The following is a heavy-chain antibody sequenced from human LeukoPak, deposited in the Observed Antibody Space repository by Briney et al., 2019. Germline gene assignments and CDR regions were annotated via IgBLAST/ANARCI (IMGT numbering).Heavy chain of an antibody. CDR1: GFSFSSYS. J-gene: IGHJ4*02. CDR2: IWSDGSQK. CDR3: LKEPRGAAIFDY. D-gene: IGHD1-26*01. V-gene: IGHV3-33*06. Sequence: PGGSLRLSCAASGFSFSSYSFHWVRQAPGKGLEWVAVIWSDGSQKYYADSVEGRFTISRDNSKDTLYLQMNSLRAEDTAVYYCLKEPRGAAIFDYWGQGTLVTVSS.